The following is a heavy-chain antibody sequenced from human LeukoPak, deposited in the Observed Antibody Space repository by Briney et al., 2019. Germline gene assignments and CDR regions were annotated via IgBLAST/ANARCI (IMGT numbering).Heavy chain of an antibody. Sequence: GGSLRLSCAASGFTFNSYGMTWVRQAPGMGLEWVSAISSSGASTYYAESVEGRFTISRDNTNNILFLQMNSLTAEDTAVYYCTKGTSNPDYWGQGTLVTVSS. CDR3: TKGTSNPDY. J-gene: IGHJ4*02. CDR1: GFTFNSYG. CDR2: ISSSGAST. V-gene: IGHV3-23*01.